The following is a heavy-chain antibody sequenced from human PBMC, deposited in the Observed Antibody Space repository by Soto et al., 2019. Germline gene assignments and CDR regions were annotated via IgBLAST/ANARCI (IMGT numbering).Heavy chain of an antibody. CDR1: GFTFSNYA. D-gene: IGHD3-9*01. J-gene: IGHJ3*02. CDR3: AKDCWGDILTALDAFDI. CDR2: IRISGDST. V-gene: IGHV3-23*01. Sequence: GGSLRLSCAASGFTFSNYAMSWVRQAPGKGLEWVSAIRISGDSTYYADSVKGRFTISRDNSKNTLYLQMNSLRAEDTAVYYCAKDCWGDILTALDAFDIWGQGTMVTVS.